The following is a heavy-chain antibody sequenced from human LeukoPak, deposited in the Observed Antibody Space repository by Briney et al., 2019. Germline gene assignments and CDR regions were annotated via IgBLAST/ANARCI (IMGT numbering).Heavy chain of an antibody. CDR1: GFTFSSYS. Sequence: GGSLRLSCAASGFTFSSYSMNWVRQAPGKGLEWVSYISSSSSTIYYAGSVKGRFTISRDNAKNSLYLQMNSLRAEDTAVYYCARDAGSGSYYSYAYYYYYMDVWGKGTTVTVSS. CDR3: ARDAGSGSYYSYAYYYYYMDV. CDR2: ISSSSSTI. J-gene: IGHJ6*03. V-gene: IGHV3-48*04. D-gene: IGHD3-10*01.